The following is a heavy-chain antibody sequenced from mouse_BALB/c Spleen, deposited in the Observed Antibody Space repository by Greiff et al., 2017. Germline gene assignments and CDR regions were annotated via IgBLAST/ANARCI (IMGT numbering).Heavy chain of an antibody. J-gene: IGHJ4*01. CDR3: ARGRGLPYYAMDY. CDR1: GFNIKDTY. CDR2: IGPANGNT. D-gene: IGHD3-3*01. V-gene: IGHV14-3*02. Sequence: VQLQQSGAELVKPGASVKLSCTASGFNIKDTYMHWVKQRPEQGLEWIGRIGPANGNTKYDPKFQGKATITADTSSNTAYLQLSSLTSEDTAVYYCARGRGLPYYAMDYWGQGTSVTVSS.